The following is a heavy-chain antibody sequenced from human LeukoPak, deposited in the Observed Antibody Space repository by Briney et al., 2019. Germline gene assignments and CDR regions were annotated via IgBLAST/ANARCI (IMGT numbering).Heavy chain of an antibody. D-gene: IGHD6-13*01. CDR2: RNKDGSEN. V-gene: IGHV3-7*01. CDR1: EFTFSGYW. J-gene: IGHJ4*02. CDR3: ARDGFVGAADY. Sequence: GGSLRLSCAASEFTFSGYWMNWVRQAPGKGPECVANRNKDGSENHYVDSVKGRFTISRDNAKNSFLQMNSLSVEATAVFYCARDGFVGAADYWGQGTLVTVSS.